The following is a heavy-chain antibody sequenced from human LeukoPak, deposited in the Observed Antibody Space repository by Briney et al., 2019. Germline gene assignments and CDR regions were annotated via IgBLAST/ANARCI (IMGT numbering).Heavy chain of an antibody. CDR1: GFTFSSYS. V-gene: IGHV3-21*01. D-gene: IGHD2-2*01. CDR3: ASIGDCSSTSCFPLGP. Sequence: GGSLRLSCAASGFTFSSYSMNWVRQAPGKGPEWVSSISSSSSYIYYADSVKGRFTISRDNAKNSLYLQMNSLRAEDTAVYYCASIGDCSSTSCFPLGPWGQGTLVTVSS. CDR2: ISSSSSYI. J-gene: IGHJ5*02.